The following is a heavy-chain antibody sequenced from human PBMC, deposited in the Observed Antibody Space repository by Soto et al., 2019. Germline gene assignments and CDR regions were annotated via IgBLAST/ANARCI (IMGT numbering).Heavy chain of an antibody. V-gene: IGHV1-24*01. Sequence: ASVKVSCKVSGYTLTELSMHWVRQAPGKGLEWMGGFDPEDGETIYAQKFQGRVTMTRNTSISTAYMELSSLRSEDTAGYYCARTLYGDNVDYWGQGTLVTVS. CDR1: GYTLTELS. J-gene: IGHJ4*02. CDR3: ARTLYGDNVDY. D-gene: IGHD4-17*01. CDR2: FDPEDGET.